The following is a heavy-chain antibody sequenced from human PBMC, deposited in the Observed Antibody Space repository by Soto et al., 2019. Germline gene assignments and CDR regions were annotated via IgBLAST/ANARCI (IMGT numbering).Heavy chain of an antibody. D-gene: IGHD6-13*01. CDR2: IYTSGST. J-gene: IGHJ4*02. CDR3: ARDPNGRGSSSWYEFDY. V-gene: IGHV4-4*07. Sequence: LSLTCTVSGGSISSYYWSWIRQPAGKGLEWIGRIYTSGSTNYNPSLKSRVTMSVDTSKNQFSLKLSSVTAADTAVYYCARDPNGRGSSSWYEFDYWGQGTLVTVSS. CDR1: GGSISSYY.